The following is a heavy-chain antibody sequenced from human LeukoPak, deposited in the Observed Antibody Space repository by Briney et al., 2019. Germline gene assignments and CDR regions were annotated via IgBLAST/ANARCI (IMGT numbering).Heavy chain of an antibody. CDR3: ARDRAVAGLPYYYMDV. D-gene: IGHD6-19*01. CDR2: IYTSGST. J-gene: IGHJ6*03. CDR1: GGSISSYY. Sequence: SETLSLTCTVSGGSISSYYWSWIRQPAGKGLEWIGRIYTSGSTNYNPSLKSRVTMSVDTSKNQFSLKLSSVTAADTAVYYCARDRAVAGLPYYYMDVWGKGTTVTVSS. V-gene: IGHV4-4*07.